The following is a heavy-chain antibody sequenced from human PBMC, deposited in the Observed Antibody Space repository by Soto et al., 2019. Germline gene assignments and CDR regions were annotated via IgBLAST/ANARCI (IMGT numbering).Heavy chain of an antibody. Sequence: SETLSLTCAVSSGSISSSNWWSWVRQPPGKGLEWIGEIYHSGSTNYNPSLKSRVTISVDKSKNQFSLKLGSVTGADTAVYYCASMVRGVRAGFDYWGQGTLVTVSS. CDR2: IYHSGST. CDR1: SGSISSSNW. CDR3: ASMVRGVRAGFDY. D-gene: IGHD3-10*01. J-gene: IGHJ4*02. V-gene: IGHV4-4*02.